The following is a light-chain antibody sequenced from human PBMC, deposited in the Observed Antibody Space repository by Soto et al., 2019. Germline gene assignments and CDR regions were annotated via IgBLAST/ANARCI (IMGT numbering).Light chain of an antibody. V-gene: IGKV3D-20*02. CDR2: GAS. CDR3: QQRSNWPPIP. Sequence: EIGLKQSPGTLSLSEGKRATLSCRASQSVSSSYLAWYQQKPGQAPRLLIYGASSRATGIPDRFSGSGSGTDFTLTISSLEPEDFAVYYWQQRSNWPPIPFGQGTRLDI. J-gene: IGKJ5*01. CDR1: QSVSSSY.